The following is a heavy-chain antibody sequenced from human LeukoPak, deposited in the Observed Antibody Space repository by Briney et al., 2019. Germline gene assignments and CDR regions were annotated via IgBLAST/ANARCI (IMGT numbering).Heavy chain of an antibody. Sequence: ASMKVSCKASGYTFTSYGISWVRQAPGQGLEWMGWISVYNGNTNYAQKLQGRVTMTTDTSTSTAYMELRSLRSDDTAVYYCARDYYDSSGYYAPEYFQHWGQGTLVTVSS. CDR2: ISVYNGNT. CDR3: ARDYYDSSGYYAPEYFQH. V-gene: IGHV1-18*01. J-gene: IGHJ1*01. CDR1: GYTFTSYG. D-gene: IGHD3-22*01.